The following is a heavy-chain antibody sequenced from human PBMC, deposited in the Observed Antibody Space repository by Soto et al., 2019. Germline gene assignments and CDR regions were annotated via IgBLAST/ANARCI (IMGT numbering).Heavy chain of an antibody. V-gene: IGHV3-23*01. J-gene: IGHJ6*04. CDR2: ISGSGESI. D-gene: IGHD6-13*01. CDR3: ARDRHGSDWYTYYFYTLAV. CDR1: GFIFSDYA. Sequence: EVQLLESGGGLVQPGESLRLSCAASGFIFSDYAMTWVRQAPGKGLEWVSGISGSGESIYYADSVEGRFTISRDNSKNTLYLQMNSLRGEDTAVYYCARDRHGSDWYTYYFYTLAVWGKGTTVTVPS.